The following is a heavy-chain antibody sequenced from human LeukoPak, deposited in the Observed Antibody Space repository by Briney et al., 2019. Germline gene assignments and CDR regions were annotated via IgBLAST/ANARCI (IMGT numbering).Heavy chain of an antibody. CDR3: ARVGSWDNWFDP. CDR2: IYSGGST. CDR1: GFTVSSNY. D-gene: IGHD6-13*01. V-gene: IGHV3-66*01. J-gene: IGHJ5*02. Sequence: PGGLRLSCAASGFTVSSNYMSWVRQAPGKGLEWVSVIYSGGSTYYADSVKGRFTISRDNSKNTLYLQMNSLRAEDTAVYYCARVGSWDNWFDPRGQGTLVTVSS.